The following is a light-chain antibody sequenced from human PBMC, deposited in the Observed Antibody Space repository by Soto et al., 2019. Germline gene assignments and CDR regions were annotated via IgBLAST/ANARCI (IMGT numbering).Light chain of an antibody. CDR3: QQYDTYPLT. Sequence: DVQMTQSPSSLSASVGDRVTITCRASQSINNWLAWYQQKPGKAPKFLIYDASTLETGVPSRFSGSASGKEFTLTICGLQPEDVAGDYCQQYDTYPLTFGGGTRGELK. CDR1: QSINNW. J-gene: IGKJ4*01. CDR2: DAS. V-gene: IGKV1-5*01.